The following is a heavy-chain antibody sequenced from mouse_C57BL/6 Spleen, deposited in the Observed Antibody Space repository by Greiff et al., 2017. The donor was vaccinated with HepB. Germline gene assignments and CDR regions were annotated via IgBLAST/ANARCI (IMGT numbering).Heavy chain of an antibody. V-gene: IGHV1-26*01. D-gene: IGHD2-3*01. Sequence: EVKLQQSGPELVKPGASVKISCKASGYTFTDYYMNWVKQSHGKSLEWIGDINPNNGGTSYNQKFKGKATLTVDKSSSTAYMELRSLTSEDSAVYYCAREGGDGYYRWYFDVWGTGTTVTVSS. CDR2: INPNNGGT. J-gene: IGHJ1*03. CDR1: GYTFTDYY. CDR3: AREGGDGYYRWYFDV.